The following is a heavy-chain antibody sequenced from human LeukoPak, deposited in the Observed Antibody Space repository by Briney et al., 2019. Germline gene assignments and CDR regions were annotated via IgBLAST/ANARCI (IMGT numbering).Heavy chain of an antibody. D-gene: IGHD3-22*01. V-gene: IGHV3-66*04. CDR1: GFTVSSNY. CDR3: AKLLYYYDSSQPY. Sequence: GGSLRLSCAASGFTVSSNYMSWVRQAPGKGLEWVSVIYSGGSTYYADSVKGRFTISRDNSKNTLCLQMNSLRAEDTAVYYCAKLLYYYDSSQPYWGQGTLVTVSS. CDR2: IYSGGST. J-gene: IGHJ4*02.